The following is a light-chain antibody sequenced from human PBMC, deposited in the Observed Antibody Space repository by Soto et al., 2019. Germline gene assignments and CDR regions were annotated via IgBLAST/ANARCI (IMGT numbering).Light chain of an antibody. J-gene: IGKJ4*01. CDR2: GAS. CDR3: QQYIRWPLT. V-gene: IGKV3-15*01. CDR1: QSVSNRY. Sequence: EIVLTQSPGTLSLSPGERATLSCLASQSVSNRYLAGYQQKPGQAPSLLIYGASTRATGTPARFSGSGSGTEFTLTISSLQSEDYAVYFCQQYIRWPLTFGGGTKVDIK.